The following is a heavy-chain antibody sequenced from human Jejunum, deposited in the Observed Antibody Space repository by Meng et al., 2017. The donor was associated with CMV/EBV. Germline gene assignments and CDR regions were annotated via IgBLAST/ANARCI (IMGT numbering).Heavy chain of an antibody. V-gene: IGHV4-38-2*02. CDR3: ARVSWNDGSDYHGMDV. CDR2: VFHTGAT. CDR1: SLRGGFS. D-gene: IGHD1-1*01. J-gene: IGHJ6*02. Sequence: SLRGGFSWGWIRPAPGKGLEWIGTVFHTGATYYNPSLKSRVTISVDTSKNQFSLKLRFVTAADTAVYYCARVSWNDGSDYHGMDVWGQGTTVTVSS.